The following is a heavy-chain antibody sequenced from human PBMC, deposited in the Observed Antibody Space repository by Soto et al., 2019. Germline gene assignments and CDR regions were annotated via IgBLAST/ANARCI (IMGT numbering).Heavy chain of an antibody. CDR3: ARDKFSGYDVDYYYGMDV. V-gene: IGHV3-30-3*01. J-gene: IGHJ6*02. D-gene: IGHD5-12*01. Sequence: SLLLSCAASGFIFSSYPMHWVRQAAGKGLEWVAFTSYEKNNKKYADSVKGRFTISRDTSKNMLYLQMESLRGEDTAVYYCARDKFSGYDVDYYYGMDVWGQGTTVTVSS. CDR2: TSYEKNNK. CDR1: GFIFSSYP.